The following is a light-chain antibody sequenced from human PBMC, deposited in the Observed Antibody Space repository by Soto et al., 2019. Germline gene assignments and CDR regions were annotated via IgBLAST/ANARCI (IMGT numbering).Light chain of an antibody. CDR1: QSINGW. Sequence: QSTQSSCAVSQLLQATVTLTGWASQSINGWLAWYQQKPGQAPNLLIYKASTLESGVPSRFSGSGSGTEFTLTVSSLQPDDFATYYCHQYHNFPRTFGEGTKVDIK. V-gene: IGKV1-5*03. CDR2: KAS. J-gene: IGKJ1*01. CDR3: HQYHNFPRT.